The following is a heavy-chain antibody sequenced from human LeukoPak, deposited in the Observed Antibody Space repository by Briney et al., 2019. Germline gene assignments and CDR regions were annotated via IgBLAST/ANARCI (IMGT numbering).Heavy chain of an antibody. CDR3: AELGITMIGGV. V-gene: IGHV3-66*01. D-gene: IGHD3-10*02. J-gene: IGHJ6*04. Sequence: GGSLRLSCAASGFTVSSNYMSWVRQAPGKGLEWVSVIYSGGSTYYADSVKGRFTISRDNSKNTLYLQMNSLRADDTAVYYCAELGITMIGGVWGKGTTVTISS. CDR1: GFTVSSNY. CDR2: IYSGGST.